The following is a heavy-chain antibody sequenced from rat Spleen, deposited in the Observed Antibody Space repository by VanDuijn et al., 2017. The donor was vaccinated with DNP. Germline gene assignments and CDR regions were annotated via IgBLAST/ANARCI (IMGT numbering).Heavy chain of an antibody. CDR3: ARWNNNYWSFDF. CDR1: GFTFSDYN. CDR2: ISYDGSST. J-gene: IGHJ1*01. D-gene: IGHD1-10*01. V-gene: IGHV5-7*01. Sequence: EVQLVESGGGLVQPGRSLKLSCAASGFTFSDYNMAWVRQAPKKGLEWVATISYDGSSTYYRDSVKGRFTISRDNAKSTLYLQMDSLRSEDTATYYCARWNNNYWSFDFWGPGTMVTVSS.